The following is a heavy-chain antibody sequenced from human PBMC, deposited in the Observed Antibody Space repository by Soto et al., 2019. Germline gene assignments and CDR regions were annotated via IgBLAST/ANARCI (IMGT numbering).Heavy chain of an antibody. CDR1: GFTFDYYA. CDR2: ISYNSASI. Sequence: GGSLRLSCAASGFTFDYYAMHWVRQAPGKGLEWVSGISYNSASIGYADSVRGRFTISRDNAKNSLYLEMNSLRVEDTAVYYCGKVMGAGGKWYFRAFDLWGQGTVVTVSS. J-gene: IGHJ3*01. V-gene: IGHV3-9*01. CDR3: GKVMGAGGKWYFRAFDL. D-gene: IGHD2-15*01.